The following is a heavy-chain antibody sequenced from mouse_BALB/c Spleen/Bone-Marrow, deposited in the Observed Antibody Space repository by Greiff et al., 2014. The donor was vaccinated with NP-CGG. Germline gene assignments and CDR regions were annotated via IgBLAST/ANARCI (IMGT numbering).Heavy chain of an antibody. D-gene: IGHD3-2*01. J-gene: IGHJ3*01. CDR3: ARSGDSSGYGFAY. V-gene: IGHV1S33*01. CDR1: GYTFTSYD. CDR2: IYPGDGST. Sequence: LVESGPELVKPGALVKISCKASGYTFTSYDINWVKQRPGRGLEWIGWIYPGDGSTKYNEKFKGKATLTADKSSSTAYMQLSSLTSENSAVYFCARSGDSSGYGFAYWGQGTLVTVSA.